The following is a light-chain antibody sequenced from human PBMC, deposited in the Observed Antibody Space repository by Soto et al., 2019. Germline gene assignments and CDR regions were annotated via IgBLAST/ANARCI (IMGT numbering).Light chain of an antibody. CDR1: QSISGW. Sequence: DLPMTQYPSTLSASVGDRVTITCRASQSISGWLAWDQQKPGKAPKVLIYDASSLESGVPSRFSGGGSGTEFTLTISSPKPDDFATYYCHHYNSYSPLFTLGPGTKVDI. CDR3: HHYNSYSPLFT. J-gene: IGKJ3*01. CDR2: DAS. V-gene: IGKV1-5*01.